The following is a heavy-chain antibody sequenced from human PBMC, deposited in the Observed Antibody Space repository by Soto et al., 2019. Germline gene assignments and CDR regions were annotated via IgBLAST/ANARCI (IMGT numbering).Heavy chain of an antibody. V-gene: IGHV3-23*01. CDR3: ANLRGVPCYFDF. CDR2: ISNSDDT. J-gene: IGHJ4*02. D-gene: IGHD6-6*01. Sequence: EVQLLESGGGLVQPGGSLRLSCAASGFTFSSYAMSWVRQAPGKGLEWVSSISNSDDTYYADSVKGRFTISSDNTKDTIHLQMNSLSAEDTALSYCANLRGVPCYFDFWGQGTLVTVSS. CDR1: GFTFSSYA.